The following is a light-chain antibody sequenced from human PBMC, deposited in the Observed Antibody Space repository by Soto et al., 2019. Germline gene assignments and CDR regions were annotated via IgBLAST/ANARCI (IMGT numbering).Light chain of an antibody. V-gene: IGKV1-33*01. CDR1: QDISNY. CDR2: DAS. J-gene: IGKJ4*01. Sequence: DIQMTQSPSSLSASVGDRVTITCQASQDISNYLNWYQQKPGKAPKLLIYDASNLETGVPSRFSGSGSGTDFTFTISRLQPEDIATYYCLQYDNLLPALTFGGGTKVEIK. CDR3: LQYDNLLPALT.